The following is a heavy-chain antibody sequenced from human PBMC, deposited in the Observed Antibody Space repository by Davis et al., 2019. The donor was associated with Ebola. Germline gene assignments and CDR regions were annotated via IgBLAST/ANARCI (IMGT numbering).Heavy chain of an antibody. V-gene: IGHV3-23*01. Sequence: GGSLRLSCETSGFTFYNHAMSWVRQAPGKGLEWVSAITSSGGSTYYADSVRGRFSISRDNAKNSLYLQMNSLRAEDTAVYYCARDKLSQWLVQRGFDYWGPGTLVTVSS. CDR2: ITSSGGST. J-gene: IGHJ4*02. D-gene: IGHD6-19*01. CDR3: ARDKLSQWLVQRGFDY. CDR1: GFTFYNHA.